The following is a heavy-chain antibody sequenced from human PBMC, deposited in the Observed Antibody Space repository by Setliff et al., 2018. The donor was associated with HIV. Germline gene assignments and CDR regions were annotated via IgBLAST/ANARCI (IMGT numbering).Heavy chain of an antibody. CDR1: GYSFSNYW. D-gene: IGHD3-10*01. CDR2: IYPGDSET. CDR3: ATRLNFGASDAFDI. V-gene: IGHV5-51*01. Sequence: LKISCKGSGYSFSNYWIGWVCQMPGKGLEWMGIIYPGDSETRYSPSSQGQVTMSVDKSSSTAYLQWSSLRASDTAMYYCATRLNFGASDAFDIWGQGTMVTVSS. J-gene: IGHJ3*02.